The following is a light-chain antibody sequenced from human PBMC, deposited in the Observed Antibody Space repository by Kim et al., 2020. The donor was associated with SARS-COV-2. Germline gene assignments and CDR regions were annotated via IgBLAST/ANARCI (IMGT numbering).Light chain of an antibody. CDR2: AAS. CDR1: QSISNS. Sequence: DIQMTQSPSAMSASVGDRVTITCRASQSISNSLVWFQQKPGKVPKRLISAASSLHSGVPSRFSGSGSGAEFTLTISSLQPEDFATYYCLQYKSFPRTFGQGTKVDIK. CDR3: LQYKSFPRT. V-gene: IGKV1-17*03. J-gene: IGKJ1*01.